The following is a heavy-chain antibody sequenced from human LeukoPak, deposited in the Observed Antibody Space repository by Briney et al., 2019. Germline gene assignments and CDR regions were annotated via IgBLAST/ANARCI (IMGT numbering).Heavy chain of an antibody. CDR2: IIPIFGTA. J-gene: IGHJ5*02. CDR3: ARGIAAAVGNWFDP. Sequence: PKASVKVSCKASGYTFTSYYMHWVRQAPGQGLEWMGGIIPIFGTANYAQKFQGRVTITADESTSTAYMELSSLRSEDTAVYYCARGIAAAVGNWFDPWGQGTLVTVSS. CDR1: GYTFTSYY. V-gene: IGHV1-69*13. D-gene: IGHD6-13*01.